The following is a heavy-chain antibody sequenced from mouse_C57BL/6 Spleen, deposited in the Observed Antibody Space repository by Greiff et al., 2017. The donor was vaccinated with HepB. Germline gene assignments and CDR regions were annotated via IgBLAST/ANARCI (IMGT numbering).Heavy chain of an antibody. D-gene: IGHD1-1*01. CDR1: GFTFSDYY. J-gene: IGHJ3*01. CDR3: ARGDYYGSSPGLAY. Sequence: EVKLVESEGGLVQPGSSMKLSCTASGFTFSDYYMAWVRQVPEKGLEWVANINYDGSSTYYLDSLKSRFSISRDNAKNILYLQMSSLKSEDTATYYCARGDYYGSSPGLAYWGQGTLVTVSA. V-gene: IGHV5-16*01. CDR2: INYDGSST.